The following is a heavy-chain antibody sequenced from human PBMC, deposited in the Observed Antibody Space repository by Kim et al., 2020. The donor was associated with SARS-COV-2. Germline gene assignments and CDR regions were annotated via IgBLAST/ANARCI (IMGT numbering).Heavy chain of an antibody. D-gene: IGHD6-13*01. CDR1: GGSISSSNW. V-gene: IGHV4-4*02. CDR2: IYHSGST. CDR3: ARLLAAAGYYYYGMDV. J-gene: IGHJ6*02. Sequence: SETLSLTCAVSGGSISSSNWWSWVRQPPGKGLEWIGEIYHSGSTNYNPSLKSRVTISVDKSKNQFSLKLSSVTAADTAVYYCARLLAAAGYYYYGMDVWDQGTTVTVSS.